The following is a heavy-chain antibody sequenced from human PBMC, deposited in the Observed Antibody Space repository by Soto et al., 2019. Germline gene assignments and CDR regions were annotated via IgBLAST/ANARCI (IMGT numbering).Heavy chain of an antibody. CDR1: GGSISSGGYY. V-gene: IGHV4-31*03. J-gene: IGHJ3*02. CDR2: IYYSGST. D-gene: IGHD2-15*01. Sequence: PSETLSLTCTVSGGSISSGGYYWSWIRQHPGKGLEWIGYIYYSGSTYYNPSLKSRVTISVDTSKNQFSLKLSSVTAADTAVYYCARSCNCGYCSGGSCNDAFDIWGQGTMVTVSS. CDR3: ARSCNCGYCSGGSCNDAFDI.